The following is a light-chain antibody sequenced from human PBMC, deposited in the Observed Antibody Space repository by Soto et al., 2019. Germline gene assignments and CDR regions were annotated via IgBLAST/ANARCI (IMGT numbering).Light chain of an antibody. J-gene: IGKJ1*01. Sequence: EIVLTQSPATLSSFPGDRVTLSCRASHAVNTRLAWYQHKPGQAPRLLIYLASNRAAGVPARFSGSGSGTDFTLTISDVEPEDFAVYYCHQRQSWPRTFGQRTEVDI. V-gene: IGKV3-11*01. CDR2: LAS. CDR1: HAVNTR. CDR3: HQRQSWPRT.